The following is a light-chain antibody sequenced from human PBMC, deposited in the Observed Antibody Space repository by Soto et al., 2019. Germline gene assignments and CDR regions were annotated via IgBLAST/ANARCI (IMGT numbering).Light chain of an antibody. J-gene: IGLJ1*01. CDR2: DVS. CDR1: SSDVGGYNY. CDR3: SSYPSSSTRV. V-gene: IGLV2-14*01. Sequence: QPVLTQPASVSGSPGQSITISCTGTSSDVGGYNYVSWYQQHPGKAPKLMIYDVSNRPSGVSNRFSGSKSGNTASLTISGLQAEDEADYSCSSYPSSSTRVFGTGTKLTVL.